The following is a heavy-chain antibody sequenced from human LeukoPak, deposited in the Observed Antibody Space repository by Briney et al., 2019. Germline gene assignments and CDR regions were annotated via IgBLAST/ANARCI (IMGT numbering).Heavy chain of an antibody. D-gene: IGHD2-15*01. V-gene: IGHV4-34*01. CDR3: ARGISDCSGGSCYSPYAFDI. CDR2: VNHSGST. J-gene: IGHJ3*02. Sequence: SETLSLTGAVYGGSFSGYCWSWIRQPPGKGLEWIGEVNHSGSTKYNPSLKSRVTISVDASKIQFSLKLSSVTAADTAVYYCARGISDCSGGSCYSPYAFDIWGQGTMVTVSS. CDR1: GGSFSGYC.